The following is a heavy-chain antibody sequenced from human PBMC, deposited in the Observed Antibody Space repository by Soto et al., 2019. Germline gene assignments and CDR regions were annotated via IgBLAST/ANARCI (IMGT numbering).Heavy chain of an antibody. CDR1: GVTFSDYY. J-gene: IGHJ4*02. CDR3: ARRLQWQLRPLDS. Sequence: GGFLRLSCAGAGVTFSDYYMTWIRQAPGKGLEWVSYINTLSSAIYYADSVKGRFTISRDNAKNSLYLQMNSLRAEDTAVYYCARRLQWQLRPLDSWGRGTLVTVSS. V-gene: IGHV3-11*01. D-gene: IGHD6-19*01. CDR2: INTLSSAI.